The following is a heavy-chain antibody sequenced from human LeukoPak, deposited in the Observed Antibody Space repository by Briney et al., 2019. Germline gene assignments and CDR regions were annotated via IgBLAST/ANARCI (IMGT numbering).Heavy chain of an antibody. J-gene: IGHJ4*02. Sequence: GGSLRLSCAASGFTFSSYEMNWVRQAPGKGLEWVAVISYDGSNKYYADSVKGRFTISRDNSKNTLYLQMNSLRAEDTAVYYCAKGQTYYYDSSGSLWGQGTLVTVSS. CDR1: GFTFSSYE. D-gene: IGHD3-22*01. V-gene: IGHV3-30*18. CDR2: ISYDGSNK. CDR3: AKGQTYYYDSSGSL.